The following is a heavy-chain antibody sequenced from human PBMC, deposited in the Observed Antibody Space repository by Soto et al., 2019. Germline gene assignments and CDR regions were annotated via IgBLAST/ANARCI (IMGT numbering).Heavy chain of an antibody. J-gene: IGHJ4*02. CDR3: ARGVPIDGYNYAEDYFYY. CDR1: GGSISSGGYS. D-gene: IGHD5-12*01. Sequence: QLQLQESGSGLVKPSQTLSLTCAVSGGSISSGGYSWSWIRPPPGKGLEWIGYIYHSGSTYYNPSLKSRVTISVDRSKNQFSLKLSSVTAEDTAVYYCARGVPIDGYNYAEDYFYYWGQGTLVTVSS. V-gene: IGHV4-30-2*01. CDR2: IYHSGST.